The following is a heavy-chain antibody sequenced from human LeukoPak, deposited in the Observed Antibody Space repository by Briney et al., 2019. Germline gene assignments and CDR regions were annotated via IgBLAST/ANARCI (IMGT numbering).Heavy chain of an antibody. J-gene: IGHJ4*02. V-gene: IGHV4-34*01. CDR1: GGSFSGYY. Sequence: PSETLSLTCAVYGGSFSGYYWSWIRQPPGKGLEWIGEINHSGSTNYNPSLKSRVTISVETSKNQFSLKLSHVTAADTAVYYCARGVSEYDFWCGKNYFDYWGQGTLVTVSS. CDR3: ARGVSEYDFWCGKNYFDY. CDR2: INHSGST. D-gene: IGHD3-3*01.